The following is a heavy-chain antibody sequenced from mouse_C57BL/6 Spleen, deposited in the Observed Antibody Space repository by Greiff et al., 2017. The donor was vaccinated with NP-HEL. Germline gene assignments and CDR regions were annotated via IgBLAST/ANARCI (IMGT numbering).Heavy chain of an antibody. CDR3: AGTGTEDWYFDV. V-gene: IGHV2-2*01. CDR2: IWCGGST. CDR1: GFSLTSYG. D-gene: IGHD4-1*01. Sequence: VQVVESGPGLVQPSQSLSITCTVSGFSLTSYGVHWVRQSPGKGLEWLGVIWCGGSTDYNAAFISRLSISKDNSKSQVFFKMNSLQADDTAIYYCAGTGTEDWYFDVWGTGTTVTVSS. J-gene: IGHJ1*03.